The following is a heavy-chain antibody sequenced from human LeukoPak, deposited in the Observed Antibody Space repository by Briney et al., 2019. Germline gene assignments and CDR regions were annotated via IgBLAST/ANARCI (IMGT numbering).Heavy chain of an antibody. V-gene: IGHV4-34*01. J-gene: IGHJ3*01. D-gene: IGHD6-6*01. Sequence: PSETLSLTCAVYGGSFSGYYWSWIRQPPGKGLEWIGEINHSGSTNYNPSLKSRVTISVDTSKNQFSLKLSSVTAADTAVYYCARSPSSIAARPGRFDVWGQGTMATVSS. CDR3: ARSPSSIAARPGRFDV. CDR2: INHSGST. CDR1: GGSFSGYY.